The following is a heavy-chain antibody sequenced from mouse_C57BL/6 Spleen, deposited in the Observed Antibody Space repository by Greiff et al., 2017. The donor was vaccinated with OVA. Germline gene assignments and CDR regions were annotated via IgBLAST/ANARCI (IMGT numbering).Heavy chain of an antibody. J-gene: IGHJ4*01. Sequence: EVQLVESGGDLVKPGGSLKLSCAASGFTFSSYGMSWVRQTPDKRLEWVATISSGGSYTYYPDSVKGRFTISRDNAKNTLYLKMSSLKSEDTAMYYCARRTVVATDAMDYWGQGTSVTVSS. CDR3: ARRTVVATDAMDY. V-gene: IGHV5-6*01. D-gene: IGHD1-1*01. CDR2: ISSGGSYT. CDR1: GFTFSSYG.